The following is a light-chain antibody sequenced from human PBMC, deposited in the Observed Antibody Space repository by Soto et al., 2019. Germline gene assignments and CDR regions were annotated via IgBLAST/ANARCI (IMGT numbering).Light chain of an antibody. Sequence: QSALTQPPSASGSPGQSVTISCTGTSSDVGDYNYVSWYQQHPGKAPKLMIYEVSKRPSGVPERFSGSKSGNTASLTVSGLQAEDEADYYCSSYAGAYVVFGGGTKVTVL. CDR3: SSYAGAYVV. CDR2: EVS. V-gene: IGLV2-8*01. J-gene: IGLJ2*01. CDR1: SSDVGDYNY.